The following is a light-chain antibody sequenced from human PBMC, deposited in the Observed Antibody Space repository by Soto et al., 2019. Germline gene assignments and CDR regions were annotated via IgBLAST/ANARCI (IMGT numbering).Light chain of an antibody. CDR2: GNS. V-gene: IGLV1-40*01. Sequence: QSVLTQPPSVSGAPGQRVTISCIGSSSNIGAGYDVHWYQQLPGTAPKLLIYGNSNRPSGVPDRFSGSKSGTSASLAITGLQAEDEADYYCQSYDSSLSAQWVFGGGTKLTVL. CDR3: QSYDSSLSAQWV. J-gene: IGLJ3*02. CDR1: SSNIGAGYD.